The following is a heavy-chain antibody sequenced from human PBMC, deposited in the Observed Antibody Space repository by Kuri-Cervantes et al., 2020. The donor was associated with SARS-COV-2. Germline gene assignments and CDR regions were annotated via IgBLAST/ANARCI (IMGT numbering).Heavy chain of an antibody. CDR1: GGSFSGYY. CDR3: ARGRDLGDFDY. V-gene: IGHV4-34*01. D-gene: IGHD3-16*01. Sequence: SETLSLTCAVYGGSFSGYYWSWIRQPPGKGLEWIGEINHSGSTNYNPSLKSRVTISVATSKNQFSVKPSSLSAAETAVYYCARGRDLGDFDYWGQGTLVTVSS. CDR2: INHSGST. J-gene: IGHJ4*02.